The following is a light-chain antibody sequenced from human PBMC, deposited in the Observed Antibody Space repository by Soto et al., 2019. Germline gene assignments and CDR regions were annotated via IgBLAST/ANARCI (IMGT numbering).Light chain of an antibody. CDR2: DVN. V-gene: IGLV2-11*01. Sequence: QSVLTQARSLSGSPGQSVTISCTGTSSDVGGYNYVSWYQQHPGKAPKLMIYDVNKRPSGVPDRFSGSKSGNTASLTITGLQAEDEADYYCCSYAGSPYVFGTGTKVTVL. J-gene: IGLJ1*01. CDR1: SSDVGGYNY. CDR3: CSYAGSPYV.